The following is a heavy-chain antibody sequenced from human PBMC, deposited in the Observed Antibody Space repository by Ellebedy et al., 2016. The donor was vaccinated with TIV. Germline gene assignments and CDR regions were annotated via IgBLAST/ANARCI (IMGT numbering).Heavy chain of an antibody. D-gene: IGHD2-8*02. CDR1: GFTFDDYG. V-gene: IGHV3-20*03. J-gene: IGHJ2*01. CDR2: INWNGGST. CDR3: ARDSYWDWYFDL. Sequence: GGSLRLXXAASGFTFDDYGMSWVRQAPGKGLEWVSGINWNGGSTGYADSVKGRFTISRDNAKNSLYLQMNSLRAEDTAVYYCARDSYWDWYFDLWGRGTLVTVSS.